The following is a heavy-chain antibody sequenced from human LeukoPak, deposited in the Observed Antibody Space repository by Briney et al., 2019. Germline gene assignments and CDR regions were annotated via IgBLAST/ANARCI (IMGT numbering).Heavy chain of an antibody. J-gene: IGHJ4*02. CDR3: ATDSSGCYRFDY. V-gene: IGHV1-24*01. D-gene: IGHD6-25*01. Sequence: ASVKVSCKVSGYTLSELSMHWVRQAPGKGLEWMGGFDPEDGEAIYAQKFQGRVTMTEDTSTDTAYMELSSLRSEDTAVYYCATDSSGCYRFDYWGQGTLVTVSS. CDR2: FDPEDGEA. CDR1: GYTLSELS.